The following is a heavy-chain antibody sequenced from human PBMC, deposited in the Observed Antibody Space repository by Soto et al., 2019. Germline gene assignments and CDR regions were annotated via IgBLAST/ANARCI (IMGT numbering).Heavy chain of an antibody. J-gene: IGHJ4*02. D-gene: IGHD1-7*01. V-gene: IGHV1-69*13. CDR3: ARDKWNYDTTPRALDY. CDR1: GGTFSSYA. Sequence: SVKVSCKASGGTFSSYAISWVRQAPGQGLEWMGGIIPIFGTANYAQKFQGRVTITADESTSTAYMELSSLRSEDTAVYYCARDKWNYDTTPRALDYWGQGTLVTVSS. CDR2: IIPIFGTA.